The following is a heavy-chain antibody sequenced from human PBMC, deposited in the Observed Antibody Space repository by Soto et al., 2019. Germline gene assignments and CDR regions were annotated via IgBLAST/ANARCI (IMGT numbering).Heavy chain of an antibody. D-gene: IGHD3-16*02. Sequence: GSLRLSCAASGLTFSSYWMSWVRQAPGKGLEWVANIKQDGSEKYYVDSVKGRFTISRDNAKKSVYLQMNSLRAEDTAVYYCATSFLAYWGQGTLVTVS. V-gene: IGHV3-7*01. J-gene: IGHJ4*02. CDR2: IKQDGSEK. CDR3: ATSFLAY. CDR1: GLTFSSYW.